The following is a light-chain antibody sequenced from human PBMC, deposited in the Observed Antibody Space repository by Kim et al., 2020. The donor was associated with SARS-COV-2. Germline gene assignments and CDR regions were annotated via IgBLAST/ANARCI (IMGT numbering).Light chain of an antibody. Sequence: DIQMTQSPSSLSASIGDRVTMTCRASQSISSYLNWYQQKPGKAPKLLISAASSLQSGVPSRFTGSGSGTDFALTISSLQPEDFGTYYCQQSYSLPYTFGQGTKLEI. V-gene: IGKV1-39*01. CDR1: QSISSY. CDR3: QQSYSLPYT. J-gene: IGKJ2*01. CDR2: AAS.